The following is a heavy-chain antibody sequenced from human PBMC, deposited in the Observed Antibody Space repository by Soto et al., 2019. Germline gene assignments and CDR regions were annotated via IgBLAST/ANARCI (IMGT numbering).Heavy chain of an antibody. CDR2: ITGDGGSI. D-gene: IGHD2-2*01. J-gene: IGHJ4*02. CDR3: AKDGRDQLLCYFDC. V-gene: IGHV3-23*01. Sequence: GGSLRLSCAASGFTFRTSAMSWVRQAPGKGLEWVSTITGDGGSIYYADSVKGRFTISRDNTKNTLYLQMNSLRAEDTAVYYCAKDGRDQLLCYFDCWGQGTLVTVSS. CDR1: GFTFRTSA.